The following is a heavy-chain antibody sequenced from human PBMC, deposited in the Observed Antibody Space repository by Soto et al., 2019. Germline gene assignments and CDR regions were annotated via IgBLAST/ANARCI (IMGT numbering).Heavy chain of an antibody. Sequence: ASVKVSSKASGDAFTNYIIDRVWYAPGQGLEWMGGIITLVGTTKYVQTVQDRDIMSSDGSTGPYYLELTRLRFEHTDVYYCGRGGDEQPVGLEFDSWAEGTQVTVCS. D-gene: IGHD6-13*01. J-gene: IGHJ4*02. CDR2: IITLVGTT. CDR1: GDAFTNYI. CDR3: GRGGDEQPVGLEFDS. V-gene: IGHV1-69*13.